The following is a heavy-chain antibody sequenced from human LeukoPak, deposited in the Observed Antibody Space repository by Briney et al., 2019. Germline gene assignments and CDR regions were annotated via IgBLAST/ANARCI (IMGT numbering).Heavy chain of an antibody. D-gene: IGHD3-16*01. V-gene: IGHV3-15*01. CDR2: IKSRTDGETT. CDR3: TTVHGAGPVNFDY. Sequence: GGSLRLSCTASGFTFSSVWMTWVRQAPGKGLEWVGRIKSRTDGETTDYAAPVKGRFSISRDDSENTLYLQMNSLKNADTAVYFCTTVHGAGPVNFDYWGQGSLVTVSS. J-gene: IGHJ4*02. CDR1: GFTFSSVW.